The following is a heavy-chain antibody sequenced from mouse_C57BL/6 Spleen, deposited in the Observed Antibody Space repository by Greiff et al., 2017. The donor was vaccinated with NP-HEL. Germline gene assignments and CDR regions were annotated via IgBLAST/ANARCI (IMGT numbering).Heavy chain of an antibody. J-gene: IGHJ3*01. CDR2: IYPGSGNT. D-gene: IGHD2-5*01. CDR1: GYTFTDYY. V-gene: IGHV1-76*01. CDR3: ARSPAYYSNYQAWFAY. Sequence: QVQLQQSGAELVRPGASVKLSCKASGYTFTDYYINWVKQRPGQGLEWIARIYPGSGNTYYNEKFKGKATLTAEKSSSTAYMQLSSLTSEDSAVYFCARSPAYYSNYQAWFAYWGQGTLVTVSA.